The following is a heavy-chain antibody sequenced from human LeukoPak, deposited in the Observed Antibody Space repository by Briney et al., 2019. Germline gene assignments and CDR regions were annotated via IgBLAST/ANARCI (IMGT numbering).Heavy chain of an antibody. CDR2: IYYSGST. D-gene: IGHD1-1*01. J-gene: IGHJ5*02. Sequence: KPSGTLSLTCAFHGGSFSGYYWGWIRQPPGKGLEWIGSIYYSGSTYYNPSLKSRVTISVDTSKNQFSLKLSSVTAADTAVYYCARLERYNWFDPWGQGTLVTVSS. V-gene: IGHV4-39*01. CDR3: ARLERYNWFDP. CDR1: GGSFSGYY.